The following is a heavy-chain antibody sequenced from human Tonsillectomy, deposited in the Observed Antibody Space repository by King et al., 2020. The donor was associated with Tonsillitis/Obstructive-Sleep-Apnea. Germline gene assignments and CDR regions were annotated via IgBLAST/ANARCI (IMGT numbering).Heavy chain of an antibody. V-gene: IGHV3-23*04. CDR2: ISGSGDST. CDR1: GLTFGSHA. D-gene: IGHD3-10*01. CDR3: ARTPYGSGTYYYFDY. J-gene: IGHJ4*02. Sequence: VQLVESGGGLVQPGGSLRLSCEASGLTFGSHAMSWVRQAPGKGLEWVSGISGSGDSTYYADSVKGRFTISRDKSKNTLFLQMNSLRAEDTAVYYCARTPYGSGTYYYFDYWGQGTLVPVSS.